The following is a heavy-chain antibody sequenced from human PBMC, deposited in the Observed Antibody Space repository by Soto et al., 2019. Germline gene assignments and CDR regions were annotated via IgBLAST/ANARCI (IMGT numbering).Heavy chain of an antibody. V-gene: IGHV3-9*01. J-gene: IGHJ6*02. CDR1: GFSFDDYA. Sequence: EVQLVEFGGGLVQPGRSLRLSCAGSGFSFDDYAMHWVRQAPGKGLEWVSGIGWNGGSTGYAYSVKGRFKISRDNAKKSLYLQMSCLRAEDTALYYCAKCRSSWFESGMDVWGQGTTVTVSS. CDR3: AKCRSSWFESGMDV. D-gene: IGHD3-10*01. CDR2: IGWNGGST.